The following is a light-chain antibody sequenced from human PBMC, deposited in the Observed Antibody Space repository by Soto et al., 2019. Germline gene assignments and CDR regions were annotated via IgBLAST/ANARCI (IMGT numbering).Light chain of an antibody. V-gene: IGLV1-51*02. CDR1: SSNIGDNY. Sequence: QSVLTQPPSVSAAPGQKVTISCSGSSSNIGDNYVYWYQQLPGTAPKLLISEDYNRPSGIPDRFSGSKSGTSAALGITGLQPGDEGDYFCGTWDSSLTAWVFGGGTKLTVL. J-gene: IGLJ3*02. CDR2: EDY. CDR3: GTWDSSLTAWV.